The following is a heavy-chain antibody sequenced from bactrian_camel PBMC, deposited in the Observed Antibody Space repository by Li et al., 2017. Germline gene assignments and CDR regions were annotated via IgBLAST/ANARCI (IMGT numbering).Heavy chain of an antibody. D-gene: IGHD7*01. Sequence: VQLVESGGGLVQPGGSLRLSCAASGFTFSTYDMSWVRQAPGKGLEWVSAINSGGGSTYYADSVKGRFAISRDDATNTVYLQMNSLKSEDTAHYYCATDQGSIGGTGAVGHYWGQGTQVTVS. CDR3: ATDQGSIGGTGAVGHY. CDR1: GFTFSTYD. V-gene: IGHV3S40*01. CDR2: INSGGGST. J-gene: IGHJ4*01.